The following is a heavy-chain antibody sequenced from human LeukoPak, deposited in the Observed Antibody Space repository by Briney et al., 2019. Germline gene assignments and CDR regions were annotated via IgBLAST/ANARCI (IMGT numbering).Heavy chain of an antibody. D-gene: IGHD3-22*01. CDR2: IYHSGST. Sequence: SETLSLTCTVSGASISRYYWGWIRQPPGKGLEWIGSIYHSGSTYYNPSLKSRVTISVDTSKNQFSLKLSSVTAADTAVYYCARGNHYYYDSSGPGAFDIWGQGTMVTVSS. V-gene: IGHV4-38-2*02. CDR1: GASISRYY. CDR3: ARGNHYYYDSSGPGAFDI. J-gene: IGHJ3*02.